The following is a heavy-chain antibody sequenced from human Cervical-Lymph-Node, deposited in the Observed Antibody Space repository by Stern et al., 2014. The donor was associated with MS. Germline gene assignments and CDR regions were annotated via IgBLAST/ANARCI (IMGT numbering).Heavy chain of an antibody. CDR3: AGGYSYGYAFDY. Sequence: VQLVQSGAEVKKPGSSVKVSCKASGVTFSSYAISWVRQAPGQGLEWMGGIIPIFGTANYAQKTQSRVQITADESTSTAYMELSSLRSEDTAVYYCAGGYSYGYAFDYWGQGTLVTVSS. V-gene: IGHV1-69*01. D-gene: IGHD5-18*01. CDR2: IIPIFGTA. CDR1: GVTFSSYA. J-gene: IGHJ4*02.